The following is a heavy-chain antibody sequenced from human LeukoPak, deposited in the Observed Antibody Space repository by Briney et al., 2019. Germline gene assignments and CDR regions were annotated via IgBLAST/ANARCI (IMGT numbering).Heavy chain of an antibody. V-gene: IGHV4-4*07. CDR1: GGSISSYY. D-gene: IGHD2-21*02. CDR2: IYTSGST. CDR3: ARDQYCGGDCYSVFDY. Sequence: SETLSLSCTVSGGSISSYYWSWNRQPAGKGLEWIGRIYTSGSTNYNPSLKSRVTMSVDTSKNQFSLKLSSVTAADTAVYYCARDQYCGGDCYSVFDYWGQGTLVTVSS. J-gene: IGHJ4*02.